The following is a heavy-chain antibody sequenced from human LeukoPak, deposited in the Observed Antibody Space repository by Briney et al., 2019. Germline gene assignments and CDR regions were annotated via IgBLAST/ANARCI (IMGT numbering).Heavy chain of an antibody. CDR3: VKDGSGSYYTYYFDY. CDR1: GFTFSRYA. Sequence: GGSVRLSCSASGFTFSRYAMHWARQAPGKGLEYVSAISSNGGSTYYADSVKCRFTISRDNSKNTLYLQMSSLRAEDTAVYYCVKDGSGSYYTYYFDYWGQGTLVTVSS. CDR2: ISSNGGST. V-gene: IGHV3-64D*06. J-gene: IGHJ4*02. D-gene: IGHD3-10*01.